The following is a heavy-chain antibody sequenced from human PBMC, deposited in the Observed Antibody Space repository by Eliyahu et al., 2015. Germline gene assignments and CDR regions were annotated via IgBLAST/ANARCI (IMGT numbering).Heavy chain of an antibody. CDR3: ARDALYGFIYSNGWFDS. V-gene: IGHV3-48*03. Sequence: EVQLVESGGDLVPPGGSLRLSCAASGFXXXXXGMNWVRQAPGKGLEWVAYIGTSGRNIKYADSVKGRFTVSRDSASNSIYLQMDSLRAEDTALYYCARDALYGFIYSNGWFDSWGQGTLVTVSS. CDR2: IGTSGRNI. J-gene: IGHJ5*01. D-gene: IGHD4-11*01. CDR1: GFXXXXXG.